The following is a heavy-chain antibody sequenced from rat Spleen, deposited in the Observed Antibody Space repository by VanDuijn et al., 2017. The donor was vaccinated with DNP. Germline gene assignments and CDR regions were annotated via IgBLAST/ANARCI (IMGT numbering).Heavy chain of an antibody. CDR1: GFNFNDYW. D-gene: IGHD1-11*01. CDR2: INEDSGTI. CDR3: ARHLRRAPGFAY. Sequence: EVKLVESGGGLVQPGRSLKLSCAASGFNFNDYWMGWVRQAPGKGLEWIGEINEDSGTINYTPALKDKFTISRDNAQNTLYLQMSKLGSEDSAIYYCARHLRRAPGFAYWGQGTLVTVSS. V-gene: IGHV4-2*01. J-gene: IGHJ3*01.